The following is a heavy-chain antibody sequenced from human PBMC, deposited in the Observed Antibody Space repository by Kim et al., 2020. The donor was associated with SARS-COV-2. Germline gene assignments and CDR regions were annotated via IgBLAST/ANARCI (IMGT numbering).Heavy chain of an antibody. V-gene: IGHV1-3*01. CDR3: AREGSGSYNWFDP. D-gene: IGHD3-10*01. J-gene: IGHJ5*02. Sequence: NYSQNFQGRVTITRDTSATTAYMGLSSLTSKDTAVYYCAREGSGSYNWFDPWGQGTLVTVSS.